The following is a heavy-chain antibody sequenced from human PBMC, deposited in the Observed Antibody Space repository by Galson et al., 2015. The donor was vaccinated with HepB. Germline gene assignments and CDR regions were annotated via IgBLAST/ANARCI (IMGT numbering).Heavy chain of an antibody. CDR3: AHRLTELLGSNVGTAMVDAFDI. V-gene: IGHV2-5*02. CDR1: GFSLSTSGVG. J-gene: IGHJ3*02. CDR2: IYWDDDK. D-gene: IGHD5-18*01. Sequence: PALVKPTQTLTLPCTFSGFSLSTSGVGVGWIRQPPGKALEWLALIYWDDDKRYSPSLKSRLTITKDTSKNQVVLTMTNVDPVDTATYYCAHRLTELLGSNVGTAMVDAFDIWGQGTMVTVSS.